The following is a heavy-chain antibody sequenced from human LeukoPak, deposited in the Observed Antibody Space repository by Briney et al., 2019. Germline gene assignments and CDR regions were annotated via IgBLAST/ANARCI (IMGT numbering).Heavy chain of an antibody. CDR1: GFTFNNHA. CDR3: ASRFSGDY. V-gene: IGHV3-33*08. Sequence: GGSLRLSCAASGFTFNNHAMHWVRQAPGKGLEWVAVIWYDGSNKYYADSVKGRFTISRDNSKNMIYLEMTSLKAENTAVYYCASRFSGDYWGQGTLVTVSS. D-gene: IGHD3-3*01. CDR2: IWYDGSNK. J-gene: IGHJ4*02.